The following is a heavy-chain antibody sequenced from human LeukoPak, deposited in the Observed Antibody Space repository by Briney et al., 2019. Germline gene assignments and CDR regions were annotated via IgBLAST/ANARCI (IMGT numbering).Heavy chain of an antibody. V-gene: IGHV2-5*02. J-gene: IGHJ4*02. Sequence: KESGPTLVKPTQTLTLTCTFSGFSLSTSGVGVGWIRQPPGKALEWLALIFWDDDKRYSPSLRSRLTITKDTSKNLVVLTMTNMDPVDTATYYCAHRAGVDGDLDYWGQGTLATVSS. CDR3: AHRAGVDGDLDY. D-gene: IGHD4-17*01. CDR1: GFSLSTSGVG. CDR2: IFWDDDK.